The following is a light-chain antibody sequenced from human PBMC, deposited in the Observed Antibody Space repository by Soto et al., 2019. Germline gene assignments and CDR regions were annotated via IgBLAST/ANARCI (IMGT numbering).Light chain of an antibody. Sequence: DIQMTQSPSSLSASVGDRVTITCRASQSINSYLNWFQQRPGKAPKLLIYAASSLQSGVPSRFSGTRSGTDFTLTISSLQPEDFATYYCQQSYSTPPTFGGGTKVEIK. V-gene: IGKV1-39*01. CDR1: QSINSY. CDR2: AAS. CDR3: QQSYSTPPT. J-gene: IGKJ4*01.